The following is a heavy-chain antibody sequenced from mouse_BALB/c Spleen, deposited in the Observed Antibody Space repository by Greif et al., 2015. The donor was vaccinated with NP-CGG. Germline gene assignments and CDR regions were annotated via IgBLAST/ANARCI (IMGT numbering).Heavy chain of an antibody. V-gene: IGHV2-2*02. J-gene: IGHJ3*01. CDR2: LWSGGST. CDR3: ATSYGNYLCAY. CDR1: GFSLTSYG. D-gene: IGHD2-10*02. Sequence: QVQLKESGPGLVQPSQSLSITCTVSGFSLTSYGVHWVRQSPGKGLEWLGVLWSGGSTDYNAAFIYRLSISKDNSKSXALFKRNSLQAKDTAIDYCATSYGNYLCAYGGQGTLVTVSA.